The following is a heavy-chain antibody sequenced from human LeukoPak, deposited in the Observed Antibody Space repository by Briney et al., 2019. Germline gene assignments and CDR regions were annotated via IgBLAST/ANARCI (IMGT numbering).Heavy chain of an antibody. CDR2: IDGGGSSI. D-gene: IGHD3-22*01. Sequence: PGGSLRLSCAASGFTFSSYSMNWVRQAPGKGPVWVSRIDGGGSSISYADSVKGRFSISRDNGKSNLYLHMNSLRVEDTGVYYCARGPGSSGGAYVGDYWGHGSLVTVSS. V-gene: IGHV3-74*01. CDR3: ARGPGSSGGAYVGDY. CDR1: GFTFSSYS. J-gene: IGHJ4*01.